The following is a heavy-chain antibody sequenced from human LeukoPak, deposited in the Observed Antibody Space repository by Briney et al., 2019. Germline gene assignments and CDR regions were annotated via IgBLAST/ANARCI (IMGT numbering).Heavy chain of an antibody. Sequence: PGGSLRLSCAASGYTFSSYWMSWVRQAPGKGLEWVANIKQDGSEKYYVDYVKGRFTISRDNAKNSLYLQMNSLRAEDTAVYYCARYYGSGSYSDYWGQGTLVTVSS. CDR1: GYTFSSYW. V-gene: IGHV3-7*01. J-gene: IGHJ4*02. CDR2: IKQDGSEK. D-gene: IGHD3-10*01. CDR3: ARYYGSGSYSDY.